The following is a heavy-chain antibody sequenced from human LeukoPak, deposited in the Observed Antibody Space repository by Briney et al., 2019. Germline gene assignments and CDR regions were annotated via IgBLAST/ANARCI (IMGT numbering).Heavy chain of an antibody. V-gene: IGHV1-18*01. CDR2: ISAYNGNT. CDR3: ARGYYGSGSYYQFDY. J-gene: IGHJ4*02. Sequence: ASVKVSCKASGYTFTSYGISWVRQAPGQGLEWMGWISAYNGNTNYAQKLQGRVTMTTDTSTSTAYMELRSLRSDDTAVYYCARGYYGSGSYYQFDYWGQGTLVTVSS. D-gene: IGHD3-10*01. CDR1: GYTFTSYG.